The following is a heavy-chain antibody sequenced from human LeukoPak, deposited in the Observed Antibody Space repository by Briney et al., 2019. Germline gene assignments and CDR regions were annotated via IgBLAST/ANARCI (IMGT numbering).Heavy chain of an antibody. D-gene: IGHD2-2*01. Sequence: GASVKVSCKASGGTFSSYAISWVRQAPGQGLEWMGGIIPIFGTANYAQKFQGRVTITADESTSTAYMELSSLRSEDTAVYYCARDFPYCSSTSCREAGYYYYYMDVWGKGTTVTVSS. CDR3: ARDFPYCSSTSCREAGYYYYYMDV. J-gene: IGHJ6*03. CDR2: IIPIFGTA. CDR1: GGTFSSYA. V-gene: IGHV1-69*13.